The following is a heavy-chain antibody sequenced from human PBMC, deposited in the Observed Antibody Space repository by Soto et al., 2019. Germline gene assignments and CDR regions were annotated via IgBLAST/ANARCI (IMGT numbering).Heavy chain of an antibody. CDR3: ARGPPIVGNTTPLDS. V-gene: IGHV4-4*02. CDR1: GGSITNSNW. D-gene: IGHD1-26*01. Sequence: PSETLSLTCTVYGGSITNSNWWSWVRLPPAKGLEWIGDIYHAGSTKYNTSLWRRVTISVDTSNNQFALTLTSVTAADTAVYFCARGPPIVGNTTPLDSWGQGTLVTVSS. J-gene: IGHJ4*02. CDR2: IYHAGST.